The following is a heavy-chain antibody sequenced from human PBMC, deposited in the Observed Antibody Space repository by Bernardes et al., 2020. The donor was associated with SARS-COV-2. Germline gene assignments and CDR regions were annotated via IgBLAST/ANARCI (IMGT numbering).Heavy chain of an antibody. CDR3: AKDLGYCTNGVCSGLVFDY. J-gene: IGHJ4*02. D-gene: IGHD2-8*01. V-gene: IGHV3-23*01. CDR2: ISGSGDSAQSI. Sequence: GGSLRLSCAASGFTFSTYAMSWVRQAPGKGLEWVSAISGSGDSAQSIFYADSVKGRFTISRDNSMNTLYLQMNSLRAEDTAVYYCAKDLGYCTNGVCSGLVFDYWGQGTLVTVSS. CDR1: GFTFSTYA.